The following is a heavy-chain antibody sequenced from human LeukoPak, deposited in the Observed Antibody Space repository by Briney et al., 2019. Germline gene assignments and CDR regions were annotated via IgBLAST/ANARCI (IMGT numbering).Heavy chain of an antibody. J-gene: IGHJ3*01. V-gene: IGHV3-11*04. CDR2: ITSSSSTI. CDR1: GFTFSDYY. Sequence: PGGSLRLSCAASGFTFSDYYMSWIRQAPGKGLEWVSYITSSSSTIYYADSVKGRFTVSRDNAQDPLYLQLNNLKAGDTAVYYCARALTRDALDLWGQGTMVTVSS. CDR3: ARALTRDALDL.